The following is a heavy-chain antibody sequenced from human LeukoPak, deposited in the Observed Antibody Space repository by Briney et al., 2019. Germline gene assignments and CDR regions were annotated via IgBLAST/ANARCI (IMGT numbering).Heavy chain of an antibody. J-gene: IGHJ5*02. V-gene: IGHV4-59*12. CDR1: GGSISSYY. Sequence: PSETLSLTCTVSGGSISSYYWSWIRQPPGKRLEWIGEVYHSGTTNYNPSLKSRVTISIDKSKNQFSLKLSSVTAADTAVYYCARSPSGSSSRWFDPWGQGTLVTVSS. CDR2: VYHSGTT. D-gene: IGHD1-26*01. CDR3: ARSPSGSSSRWFDP.